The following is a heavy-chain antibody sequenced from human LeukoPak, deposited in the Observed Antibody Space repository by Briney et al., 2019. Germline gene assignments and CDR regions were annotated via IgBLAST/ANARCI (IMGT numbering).Heavy chain of an antibody. J-gene: IGHJ4*02. D-gene: IGHD3-22*01. V-gene: IGHV3-48*01. CDR3: ARDSGYYYDSSGD. Sequence: GGSLRLSCAASGFTFSSYSMNWVRQSPGKGLEWVSYISSSSSTIYYADSVKGRFTISRDNAKNSLYLQMNSLRAEDTAVYYCARDSGYYYDSSGDWGQGTLVTVSS. CDR1: GFTFSSYS. CDR2: ISSSSSTI.